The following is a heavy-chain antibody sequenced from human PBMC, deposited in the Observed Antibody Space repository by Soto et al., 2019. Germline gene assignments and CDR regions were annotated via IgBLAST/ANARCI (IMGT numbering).Heavy chain of an antibody. CDR3: ARGGLRFLGLLAYGMDV. J-gene: IGHJ6*02. V-gene: IGHV3-30-3*01. D-gene: IGHD3-3*01. Sequence: QVQLVESGGGVVQPGRSLRLYCAASGFTFSSYAMHWVRQAPGKGLEWVAVISYDGSNKYYADSVKGRFTISRDNSKNKLYLQMNSLRAKDTAVYYCARGGLRFLGLLAYGMDVWGQGTTVTVSS. CDR2: ISYDGSNK. CDR1: GFTFSSYA.